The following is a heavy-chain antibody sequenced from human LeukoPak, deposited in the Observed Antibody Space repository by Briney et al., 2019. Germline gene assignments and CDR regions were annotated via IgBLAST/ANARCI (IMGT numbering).Heavy chain of an antibody. D-gene: IGHD3-3*01. CDR2: INPNSGGT. V-gene: IGHV1-2*04. Sequence: ASVKVSCKASGYTFTGYYMHWVRQAPGQGLEWMGWINPNSGGTNYAQKFQGWVTMTRDTSISTAYMELSRLRSDDTAVYYCARGLPDDFWSGYLYYWGQGTLVTVSS. J-gene: IGHJ4*02. CDR1: GYTFTGYY. CDR3: ARGLPDDFWSGYLYY.